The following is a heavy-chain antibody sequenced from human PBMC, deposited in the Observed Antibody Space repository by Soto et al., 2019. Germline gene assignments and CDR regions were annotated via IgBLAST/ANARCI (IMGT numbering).Heavy chain of an antibody. D-gene: IGHD1-1*01. J-gene: IGHJ4*02. CDR1: GQSFSGHS. Sequence: QVQLQQWGAGLVKPSETLSLSCAVYGQSFSGHSWAWIRQPPGKGLEWIGEINESGGTYYNPSLKGRVTIPTDTSKNKFSLNLSSVSAADTAAYFCARGSGIVALPGELEDVKYDYWGQGTLVNVSS. CDR3: ARGSGIVALPGELEDVKYDY. CDR2: INESGGT. V-gene: IGHV4-34*01.